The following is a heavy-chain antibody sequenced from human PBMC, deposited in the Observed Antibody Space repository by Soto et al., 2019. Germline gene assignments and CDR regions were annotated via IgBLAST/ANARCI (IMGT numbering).Heavy chain of an antibody. J-gene: IGHJ6*03. D-gene: IGHD2-2*01. CDR2: INAGNGNT. V-gene: IGHV1-3*01. Sequence: ASVKVSCKASGYTFTSYAMHWVRQAPGQRLEWMGWINAGNGNTKYSQKFQGRVTITRDTSASTAYMELSSLRSEDTAVYYCARDGTGYCSSTSCYGRYYYYYMDVWGKGTPVTVSS. CDR3: ARDGTGYCSSTSCYGRYYYYYMDV. CDR1: GYTFTSYA.